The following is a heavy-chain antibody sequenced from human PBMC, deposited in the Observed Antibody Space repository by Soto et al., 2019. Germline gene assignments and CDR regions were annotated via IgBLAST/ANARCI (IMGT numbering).Heavy chain of an antibody. D-gene: IGHD2-15*01. CDR1: GGSISSYY. V-gene: IGHV4-59*01. J-gene: IGHJ4*02. CDR3: ARCRCGDFDY. CDR2: IYYSGST. Sequence: SETLSLTCTVSGGSISSYYWSWIRQPPGKGLGWIGYIYYSGSTNYNPSLKSRVTISVDTSKNQFALKLSSVTAADTAVYYCARCRCGDFDYWGQGTLVTVSS.